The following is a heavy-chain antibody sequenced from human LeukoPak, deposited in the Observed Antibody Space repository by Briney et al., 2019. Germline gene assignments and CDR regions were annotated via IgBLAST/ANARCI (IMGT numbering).Heavy chain of an antibody. V-gene: IGHV4-34*01. CDR2: INHSGST. J-gene: IGHJ4*02. CDR1: GGSFSGYY. Sequence: PSETLSLTCAVYGGSFSGYYWSWIRQPPGKGLEWIGEINHSGSTNYNPSLKSQVTISVDTSKNQFSLKLSSVTAADTAVYYCARTLRYFDWLLNPLYYFDYWGQGTLVTVSS. D-gene: IGHD3-9*01. CDR3: ARTLRYFDWLLNPLYYFDY.